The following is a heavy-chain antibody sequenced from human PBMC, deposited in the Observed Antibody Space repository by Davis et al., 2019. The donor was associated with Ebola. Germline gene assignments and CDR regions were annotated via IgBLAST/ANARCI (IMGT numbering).Heavy chain of an antibody. CDR3: ARGQATAARHGWFDP. CDR1: GDSVSSNSAA. V-gene: IGHV6-1*01. J-gene: IGHJ5*02. D-gene: IGHD6-6*01. Sequence: PSETLSLTCAISGDSVSSNSAAWNWIRQSPSRGLEWLGRTYYRSKWYNDYAVSVKSRITINPDTSKNQFSLQLNSVTPEDTAVYYCARGQATAARHGWFDPWGQGTLVTVSS. CDR2: TYYRSKWYN.